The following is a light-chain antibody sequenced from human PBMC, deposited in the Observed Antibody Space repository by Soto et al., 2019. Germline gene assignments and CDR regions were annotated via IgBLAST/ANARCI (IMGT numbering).Light chain of an antibody. J-gene: IGLJ2*01. CDR3: SSSSGRSYIVL. CDR2: DVN. V-gene: IGLV2-14*03. Sequence: QAVVTQPASVSGSPGQSIAISCTGTASDVGGYGNLSWYQQHPGRAPKLIIYDVNYRPSGVSDRFSASKSGNTASLTISGRQSEDEADYYCSSSSGRSYIVLFGGGTKLTVL. CDR1: ASDVGGYGN.